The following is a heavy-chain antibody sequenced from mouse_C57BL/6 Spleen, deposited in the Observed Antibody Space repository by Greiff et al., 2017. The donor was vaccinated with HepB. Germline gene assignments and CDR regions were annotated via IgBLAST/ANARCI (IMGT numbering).Heavy chain of an antibody. CDR3: AREPYSNYEDY. CDR2: IYPGSGNT. D-gene: IGHD2-5*01. Sequence: VQLQQSGAELVRPGASVKLSCKASGYTFTDYYINWVKQRPGQGLEWIARIYPGSGNTYYNEKFKGKATLTAEKSSSTAYMQLSSLTSEDSAVYFCAREPYSNYEDYWGQGTTLTVSS. J-gene: IGHJ2*01. V-gene: IGHV1-76*01. CDR1: GYTFTDYY.